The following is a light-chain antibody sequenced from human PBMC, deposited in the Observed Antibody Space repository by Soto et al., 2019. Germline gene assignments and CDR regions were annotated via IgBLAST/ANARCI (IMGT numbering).Light chain of an antibody. CDR3: CSYAGSSTAI. CDR2: EGS. CDR1: SSDVGSDNL. J-gene: IGLJ2*01. Sequence: QSVLTQPASVSGSPGQSITISCTGTSSDVGSDNLVSWYQQHPGKAPKLMIYEGSKRPSGVSNRVSGSKSGNTASLTISGLQAEDEADYYCCSYAGSSTAIFGGGTKVTVL. V-gene: IGLV2-23*01.